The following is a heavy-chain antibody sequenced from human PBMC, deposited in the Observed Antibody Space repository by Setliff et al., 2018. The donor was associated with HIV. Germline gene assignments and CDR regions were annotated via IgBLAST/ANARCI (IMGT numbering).Heavy chain of an antibody. Sequence: ASVMVSCKTSGYAFTDYYIHWVRQAPGQGLEWVGRINPDSRGTNYAQTFQGRVTMTMDTSVSTAYMELSRLRSDETAVFYCARGVKGRATTGKYYFDYWGQGTLVTVSS. V-gene: IGHV1-2*06. CDR3: ARGVKGRATTGKYYFDY. D-gene: IGHD1-1*01. CDR1: GYAFTDYY. J-gene: IGHJ4*02. CDR2: INPDSRGT.